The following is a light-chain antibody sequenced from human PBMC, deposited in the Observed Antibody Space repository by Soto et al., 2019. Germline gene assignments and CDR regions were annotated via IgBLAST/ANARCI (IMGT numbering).Light chain of an antibody. CDR2: GAS. Sequence: EVVMTQSPATLTVSPGERVTLSCRSSQSVADNLAWFQQKPGQGPRLLIYGASTRATGIPARFSGSGSGTDFTLTISSLEPEDFAVYYCQQRSNWITFGQGTRLEIK. V-gene: IGKV3-11*01. CDR1: QSVADN. J-gene: IGKJ5*01. CDR3: QQRSNWIT.